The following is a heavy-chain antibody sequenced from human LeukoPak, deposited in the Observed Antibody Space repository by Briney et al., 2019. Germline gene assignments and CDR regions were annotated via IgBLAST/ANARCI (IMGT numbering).Heavy chain of an antibody. CDR3: ATDPDYDFWSGFRIQVSMDV. V-gene: IGHV3-30*02. J-gene: IGHJ6*03. Sequence: GGSLRLSCAASGFTFSSYGMHWVRQAPGKGLEWVAFMRYDGSNKYYADSVKGRFTISRDNAKNSLYLQMNSLRAEDTAVYYCATDPDYDFWSGFRIQVSMDVWGKGTTVTVSS. D-gene: IGHD3-3*01. CDR1: GFTFSSYG. CDR2: MRYDGSNK.